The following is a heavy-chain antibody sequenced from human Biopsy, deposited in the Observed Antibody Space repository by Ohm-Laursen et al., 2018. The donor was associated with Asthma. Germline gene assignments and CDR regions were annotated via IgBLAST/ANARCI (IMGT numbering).Heavy chain of an antibody. CDR1: GAYIGTPDYH. V-gene: IGHV4-30-4*01. D-gene: IGHD4-17*01. CDR3: ARVASYGDFYFGIDV. CDR2: VFYSGTT. Sequence: TLSLTWTVSGAYIGTPDYHWSWIRQSPGKGLEWIGFVFYSGTTHYSRSLERRLYISIDTARNEFSMGLRSLTAADTAVYFCARVASYGDFYFGIDVWGPGTTVSVS. J-gene: IGHJ6*02.